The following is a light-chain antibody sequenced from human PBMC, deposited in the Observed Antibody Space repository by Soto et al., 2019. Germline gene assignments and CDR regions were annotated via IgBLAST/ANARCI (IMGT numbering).Light chain of an antibody. V-gene: IGLV2-14*03. Sequence: QSVLTQPASVSGSPGQSITISRTGTSSDVGGYDYVSWYQQHPGKAPRLMIYDVSNRPSGVSNRFSGSKSGNTASLTISGLQVEDEADYYCSSYSSSSPLVVFGGGTKLTVL. CDR1: SSDVGGYDY. J-gene: IGLJ2*01. CDR3: SSYSSSSPLVV. CDR2: DVS.